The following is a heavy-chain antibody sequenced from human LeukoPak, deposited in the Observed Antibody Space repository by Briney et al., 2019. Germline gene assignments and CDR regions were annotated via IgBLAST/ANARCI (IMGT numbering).Heavy chain of an antibody. CDR1: GDRLTNNW. J-gene: IGHJ4*02. CDR2: IYPGNSDT. Sequence: GESLKISCKISGDRLTNNWIGWVRQVPGKGLEWMGLIYPGNSDTRYSPLFQGQVTLSVDRSISTAYLHWSGLKASDTAMYYCARGEYYDSSGYFHWGQGTLVTVSS. D-gene: IGHD3-22*01. CDR3: ARGEYYDSSGYFH. V-gene: IGHV5-51*01.